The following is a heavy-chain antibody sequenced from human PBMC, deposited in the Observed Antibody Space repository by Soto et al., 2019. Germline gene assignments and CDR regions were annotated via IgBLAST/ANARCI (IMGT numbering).Heavy chain of an antibody. Sequence: GGSLRLSCAASGFTFSSYAMHWVRQAPGKGLEWVAVISYDGSNKYYADSVKGRFTISRDNSKNTLYLQMNSLRAEDTAVYYCARDTASTWEVYYYGMDVWGQGTTVTVSS. V-gene: IGHV3-30-3*01. CDR2: ISYDGSNK. J-gene: IGHJ6*02. CDR1: GFTFSSYA. CDR3: ARDTASTWEVYYYGMDV. D-gene: IGHD5-18*01.